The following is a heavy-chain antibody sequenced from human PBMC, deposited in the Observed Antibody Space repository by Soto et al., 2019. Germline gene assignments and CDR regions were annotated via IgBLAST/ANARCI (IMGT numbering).Heavy chain of an antibody. CDR2: INPNSGGT. Sequence: ASVKVSCKASGYTFTGYDMHWVRQAPGQGLEWMGWINPNSGGTKYAQKFQGRVTMTRDTSISTAYMELSRLRSDDTAGYYCARGLYGSGSYYDLSLDFWGQGTLVTVSS. CDR1: GYTFTGYD. CDR3: ARGLYGSGSYYDLSLDF. D-gene: IGHD3-10*01. V-gene: IGHV1-2*02. J-gene: IGHJ4*02.